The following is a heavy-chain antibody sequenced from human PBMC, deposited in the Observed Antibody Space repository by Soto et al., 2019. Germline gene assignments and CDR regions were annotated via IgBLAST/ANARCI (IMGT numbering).Heavy chain of an antibody. J-gene: IGHJ6*02. D-gene: IGHD6-19*01. CDR1: GYSFTNYW. CDR3: ARSRRGAYSSGWYSPSGYYNYGIDV. CDR2: IYPGNSNT. V-gene: IGHV5-51*01. Sequence: RGESLKISCQGSGYSFTNYWIGWVRQMPGTGLEWLGIIYPGNSNTRYSPSFEGQVTMSADKSINTAYLQWSSLRASDTAIYFCARSRRGAYSSGWYSPSGYYNYGIDVWGQGTKVTVSS.